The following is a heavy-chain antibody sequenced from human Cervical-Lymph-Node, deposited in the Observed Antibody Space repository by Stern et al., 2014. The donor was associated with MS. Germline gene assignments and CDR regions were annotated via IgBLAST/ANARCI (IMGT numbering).Heavy chain of an antibody. D-gene: IGHD3-10*01. Sequence: VHLVESGGGVVQPGRSLRLSCAASGFTFSSYAMHWVRQAPGKGLEWVAVISYEGSNKYYADSVKGRFTSSRDNSKNTLYLQMNSLRAEDTAVYYCARTYYYGSGSQKDYYGMDVWGQGTTVTVSS. V-gene: IGHV3-30-3*01. CDR1: GFTFSSYA. CDR3: ARTYYYGSGSQKDYYGMDV. CDR2: ISYEGSNK. J-gene: IGHJ6*02.